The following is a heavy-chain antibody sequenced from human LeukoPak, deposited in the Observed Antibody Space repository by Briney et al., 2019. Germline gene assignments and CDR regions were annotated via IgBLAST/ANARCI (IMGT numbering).Heavy chain of an antibody. CDR1: GGTFSSYA. V-gene: IGHV1-69*05. CDR3: ARDDCSSTNCYEYYYYYMDV. D-gene: IGHD2-2*01. CDR2: IIPIFGTA. J-gene: IGHJ6*03. Sequence: SVKVSCKASGGTFSSYAISWVRQAPGQGLEWMGGIIPIFGTANYAQKFQGRVTITTDESTSTAYMELSSLRSEDTAVYYCARDDCSSTNCYEYYYYYMDVWGKGTTVTVSS.